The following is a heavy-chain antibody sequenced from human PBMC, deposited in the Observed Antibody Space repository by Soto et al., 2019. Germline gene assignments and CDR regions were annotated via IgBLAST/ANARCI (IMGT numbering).Heavy chain of an antibody. D-gene: IGHD4-17*01. Sequence: QVQLVQSGAEVNKPGSSVRVSCEASGDTFSNHTISWVRQAPGQGLEWMGRIIPLLGVANYAQKFQGRVTITADKSTTTAYMELSSLRSADTAVYYCARVAEMGTVTEGYYYYMDVWGKGTPVTVSS. CDR1: GDTFSNHT. CDR3: ARVAEMGTVTEGYYYYMDV. CDR2: IIPLLGVA. V-gene: IGHV1-69*04. J-gene: IGHJ6*03.